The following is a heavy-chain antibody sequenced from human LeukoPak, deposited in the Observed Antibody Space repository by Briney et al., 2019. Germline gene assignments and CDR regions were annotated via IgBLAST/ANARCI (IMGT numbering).Heavy chain of an antibody. CDR3: ARRIYGAKNAFDI. Sequence: PSETLSLTCAVYGGSFSGYYWSWIRQPPGKGLEWIGEINHSGSTNYNPSLKSRVTISVDTSKNQFSLKLSSVTAADTAVYYCARRIYGAKNAFDIWGQGTMVTVSS. V-gene: IGHV4-34*01. D-gene: IGHD3-16*01. CDR2: INHSGST. CDR1: GGSFSGYY. J-gene: IGHJ3*02.